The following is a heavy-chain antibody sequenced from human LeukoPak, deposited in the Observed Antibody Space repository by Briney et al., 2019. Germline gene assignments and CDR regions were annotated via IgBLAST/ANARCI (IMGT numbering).Heavy chain of an antibody. J-gene: IGHJ5*02. Sequence: ASVTVSCKASGGTFSSYAISWVRQAPGQGLEWMGGIIPIFGTANYAQKFQGRVTITADESTSTAYMELSSLRSEDTAVYYCARDPGYSGYDGVEDWFDPWGQGTLVTVSS. V-gene: IGHV1-69*13. CDR1: GGTFSSYA. D-gene: IGHD5-12*01. CDR2: IIPIFGTA. CDR3: ARDPGYSGYDGVEDWFDP.